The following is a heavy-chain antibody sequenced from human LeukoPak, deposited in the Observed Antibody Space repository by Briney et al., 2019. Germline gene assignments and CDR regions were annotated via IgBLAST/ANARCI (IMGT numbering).Heavy chain of an antibody. J-gene: IGHJ2*01. Sequence: PSETLSLTCTVSGGSISSGDYYWSWIRQPPGKGLEWIGYIYYSGSTNYNPSLKSRVTISIDTSKNQFSLKLSSVTAADTAVYYCARDGGRRLLNWYFDLWGRGTLVTVSS. CDR2: IYYSGST. CDR1: GGSISSGDYY. CDR3: ARDGGRRLLNWYFDL. D-gene: IGHD2/OR15-2a*01. V-gene: IGHV4-30-4*01.